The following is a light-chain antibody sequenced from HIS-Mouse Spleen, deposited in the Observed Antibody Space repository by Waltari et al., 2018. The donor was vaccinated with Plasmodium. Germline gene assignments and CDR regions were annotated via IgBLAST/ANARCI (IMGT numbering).Light chain of an antibody. CDR1: QSISSY. J-gene: IGKJ2*01. V-gene: IGKV1-39*01. Sequence: DIQMTQSPSSLSASVGDRVTITCRASQSISSYLNWYQQKPGKATKLLFYAASSLQSGVPSRFSGSGSGTDFTLTISSLQPEDFATYYCQQSHTFGQGTKLEIK. CDR3: QQSHT. CDR2: AAS.